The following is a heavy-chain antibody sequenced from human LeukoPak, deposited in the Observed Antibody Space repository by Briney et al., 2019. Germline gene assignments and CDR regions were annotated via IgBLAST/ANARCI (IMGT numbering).Heavy chain of an antibody. D-gene: IGHD6-6*01. V-gene: IGHV4-59*11. CDR3: ARVYSSSSYDY. Sequence: SETLPLTCTVSGGSISSHYWSWIRQPPGKGLEWIGYIYYSGSTNYNPSLKSRVTISVDTSKNQFSLKLSSVTAADTAVYYCARVYSSSSYDYRGQGTLVTVSS. CDR1: GGSISSHY. J-gene: IGHJ4*02. CDR2: IYYSGST.